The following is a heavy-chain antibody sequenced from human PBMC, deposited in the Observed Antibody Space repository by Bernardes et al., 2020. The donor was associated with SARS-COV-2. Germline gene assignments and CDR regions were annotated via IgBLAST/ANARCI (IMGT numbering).Heavy chain of an antibody. CDR3: AKDYYDSSASLRFAFDI. V-gene: IGHV3-23*01. J-gene: IGHJ3*02. CDR2: ISGSGGSK. CDR1: GFTFSTYA. Sequence: GGSLRLSCAASGFTFSTYAMNWVRQAPGKGLEWVSGISGSGGSKYYVDTVKGRFTVSRDNSKNILYLQMNSLRAEDTAVYYCAKDYYDSSASLRFAFDIWGQGTMVTVSS. D-gene: IGHD3-22*01.